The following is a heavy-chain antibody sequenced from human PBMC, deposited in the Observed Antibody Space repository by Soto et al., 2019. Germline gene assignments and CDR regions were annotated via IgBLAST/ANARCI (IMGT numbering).Heavy chain of an antibody. Sequence: SLTCAISGDSVSSNSAAWNWIRQSPSRGLEWLGRTYYRSKWYNDYAVSVKSRITINPDTSKNQFSLQLNSVTPEDTAVYYCARENVGLPRYCSGGSCYFPYYGMDVWGQGTTVTVSS. D-gene: IGHD2-15*01. CDR1: GDSVSSNSAA. CDR3: ARENVGLPRYCSGGSCYFPYYGMDV. V-gene: IGHV6-1*01. J-gene: IGHJ6*02. CDR2: TYYRSKWYN.